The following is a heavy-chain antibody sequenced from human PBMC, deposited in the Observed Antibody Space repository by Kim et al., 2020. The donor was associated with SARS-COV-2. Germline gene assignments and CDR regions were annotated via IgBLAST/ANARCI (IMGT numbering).Heavy chain of an antibody. Sequence: GGSLRLSCAASGFTFSNYEMNWVRQAPGKGLEWVSFISRSGSTLYYADSVKGRFTISRDNAKNSLYLQMNSLRAEDTAVYYCARSGHEYGGYEFDYWGQGTLVTVSS. D-gene: IGHD5-12*01. CDR1: GFTFSNYE. J-gene: IGHJ4*02. V-gene: IGHV3-48*03. CDR3: ARSGHEYGGYEFDY. CDR2: ISRSGSTL.